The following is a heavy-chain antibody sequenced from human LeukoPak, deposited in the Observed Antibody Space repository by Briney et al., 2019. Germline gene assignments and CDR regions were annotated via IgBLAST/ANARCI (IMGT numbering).Heavy chain of an antibody. Sequence: GGSLRLSCAASGFTFSSYWMSWVRQAPGKGLEWVANIKQDGSEKYYVDSVKGRFTISRDNAKNSLYLQMNSLRAEDTAVYYGAREVVVITPYFDYWGQGTLVTVSS. V-gene: IGHV3-7*05. CDR3: AREVVVITPYFDY. CDR1: GFTFSSYW. J-gene: IGHJ4*02. CDR2: IKQDGSEK. D-gene: IGHD3-22*01.